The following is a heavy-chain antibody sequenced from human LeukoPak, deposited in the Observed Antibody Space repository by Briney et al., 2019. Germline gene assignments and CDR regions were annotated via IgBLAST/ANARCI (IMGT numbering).Heavy chain of an antibody. CDR3: ERRASSEF. D-gene: IGHD3-10*01. CDR2: MNPGNSDT. CDR1: GYSFSNYW. J-gene: IGHJ4*02. Sequence: GESLKISCKGSGYSFSNYWIGWVRQMPGKGLEWMAIMNPGNSDTKYNPAFQGQVTISADKSISTAYLQWSSLKASDSAMDYCERRASSEFWGQGTLVTVSS. V-gene: IGHV5-51*01.